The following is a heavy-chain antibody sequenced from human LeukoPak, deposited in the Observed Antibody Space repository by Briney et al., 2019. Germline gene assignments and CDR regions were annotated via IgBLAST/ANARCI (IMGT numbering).Heavy chain of an antibody. D-gene: IGHD5-18*01. Sequence: GGSLRLSCAASGFTFSSYEMNWVRQAPGKGLEWVSYISSSGSSIYYADSVKGRFTISRDNAKNSLYLQMNSLRAEDTAVYYCARVAWIQLVFDYWGQGTLVTVSS. CDR1: GFTFSSYE. V-gene: IGHV3-48*03. CDR3: ARVAWIQLVFDY. J-gene: IGHJ4*02. CDR2: ISSSGSSI.